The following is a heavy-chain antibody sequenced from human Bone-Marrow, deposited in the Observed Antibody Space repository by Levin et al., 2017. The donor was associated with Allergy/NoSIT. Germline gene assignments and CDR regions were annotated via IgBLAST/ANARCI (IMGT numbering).Heavy chain of an antibody. CDR2: IKSKTDGETR. D-gene: IGHD3-3*01. CDR1: GFPFTSAW. CDR3: TTVRRTKIFGVVIIPSNYVDY. J-gene: IGHJ4*02. V-gene: IGHV3-15*01. Sequence: GESLKISCAASGFPFTSAWMSWVRQAPGKGLEWVGRIKSKTDGETRDYAAPVKGRFTIPRDDSKNTLYLQMNSLKTEDTAVYYCTTVRRTKIFGVVIIPSNYVDYWVQGTLVTVSA.